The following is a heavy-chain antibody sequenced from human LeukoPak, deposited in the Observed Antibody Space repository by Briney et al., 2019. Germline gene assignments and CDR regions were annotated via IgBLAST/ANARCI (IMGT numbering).Heavy chain of an antibody. CDR2: INAGNGNT. Sequence: ASVKVSCKASGYTFTSYAMHWVRQAPGQRLEWMGWINAGNGNTKYSQKFQGRVTNTRDTSASTAYMELSSLRSEDTAVYYCARGLNYYDSSGYYDHDYWGQGTLVTVSS. J-gene: IGHJ4*02. D-gene: IGHD3-22*01. V-gene: IGHV1-3*01. CDR1: GYTFTSYA. CDR3: ARGLNYYDSSGYYDHDY.